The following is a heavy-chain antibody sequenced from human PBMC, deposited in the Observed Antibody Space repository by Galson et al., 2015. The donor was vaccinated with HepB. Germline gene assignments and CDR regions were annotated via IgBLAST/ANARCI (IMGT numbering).Heavy chain of an antibody. CDR2: ISGGGGVT. CDR1: GFTFSSYA. D-gene: IGHD6-13*01. Sequence: SLRLSCAASGFTFSSYAMTWVRQAPGKGLEWVSGISGGGGVTYYADSVRGRFAISRDNSRSTLYLQMNSLRAEDTAVYYCAKWGHSSSWYVLDYWGQGTLVTVSS. J-gene: IGHJ4*02. V-gene: IGHV3-23*01. CDR3: AKWGHSSSWYVLDY.